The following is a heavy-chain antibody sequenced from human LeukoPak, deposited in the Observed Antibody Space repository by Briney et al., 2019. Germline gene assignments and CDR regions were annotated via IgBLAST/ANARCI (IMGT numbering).Heavy chain of an antibody. CDR3: AKSLAPCGGSCYQKYYFDY. CDR2: ISGGGGAT. D-gene: IGHD2-15*01. V-gene: IGHV3-23*01. Sequence: GGSLRLSCAASGFTFSSYAMTWVRQTPGKGLEWVSAISGGGGATYYADSVKGLFTISRDNSKNTLYLQMDSLRAEDTAIYYCAKSLAPCGGSCYQKYYFDYWGQGTLVTVSS. J-gene: IGHJ4*02. CDR1: GFTFSSYA.